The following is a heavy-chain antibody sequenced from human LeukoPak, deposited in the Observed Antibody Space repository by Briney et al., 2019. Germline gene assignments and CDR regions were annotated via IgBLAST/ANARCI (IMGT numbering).Heavy chain of an antibody. CDR1: GGTFSSYA. D-gene: IGHD3-9*01. CDR2: IIPIFGTA. J-gene: IGHJ6*02. CDR3: ARGRNILTGYYNDYYYGMDV. V-gene: IGHV1-69*13. Sequence: ASVKVSCKASGGTFSSYAISWVRQAAGQGLEWKGGIIPIFGTANYAQKFQGRVTITADESTSTAYMELSSLRSEDTAVYYCARGRNILTGYYNDYYYGMDVWGQGTTVTVSS.